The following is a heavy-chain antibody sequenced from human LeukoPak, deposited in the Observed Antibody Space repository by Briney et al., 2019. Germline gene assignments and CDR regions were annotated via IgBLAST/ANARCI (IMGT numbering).Heavy chain of an antibody. D-gene: IGHD3-9*01. J-gene: IGHJ4*02. V-gene: IGHV3-11*01. CDR1: GFTFSDYY. CDR2: ISSGGYTI. Sequence: PGGSLRLSCAASGFTFSDYYMSWIRQAPGKGLEWVSYISSGGYTIYYADSVKGRFTISRDNAKNSLYLQMNSLRAEDTAVYYCARKAPYPDILTGYSAPANYFDYWGQGTLVTVSS. CDR3: ARKAPYPDILTGYSAPANYFDY.